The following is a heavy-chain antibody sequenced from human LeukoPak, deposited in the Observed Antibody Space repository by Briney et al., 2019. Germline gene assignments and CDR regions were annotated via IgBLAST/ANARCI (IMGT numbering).Heavy chain of an antibody. CDR1: GYTFTSNY. D-gene: IGHD4-17*01. CDR3: ARWTTVTRAFDY. CDR2: ISPSGGST. V-gene: IGHV1-46*01. Sequence: ASVKVSCKAFGYTFTSNYMHWVRQAPGQGPEWMGVISPSGGSTTYAQKFQGRVTLTRDMSTSTDYLKLSSVTAADTAVYYCARWTTVTRAFDYWGQGTLVSVSS. J-gene: IGHJ4*02.